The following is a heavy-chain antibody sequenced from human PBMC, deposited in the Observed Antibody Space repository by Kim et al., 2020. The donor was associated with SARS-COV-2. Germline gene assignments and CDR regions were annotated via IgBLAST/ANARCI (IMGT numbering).Heavy chain of an antibody. CDR2: IRGKAYSHAT. J-gene: IGHJ6*02. V-gene: IGHV3-73*01. CDR3: FWPCRSARCAADSVMDV. Sequence: GGSLRLSCAASVLKFSESAMHWVRLPSGKGLEWIGRIRGKAYSHATTYAPSVMGRFTISRDDSKNTTYLHMTSLKTGDTAVYFFFWPCRSARCAADSVMDVWGHGTTVTVSS. D-gene: IGHD6-25*01. CDR1: VLKFSESA.